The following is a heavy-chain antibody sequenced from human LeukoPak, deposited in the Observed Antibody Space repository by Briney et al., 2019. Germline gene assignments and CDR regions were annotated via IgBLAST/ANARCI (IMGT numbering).Heavy chain of an antibody. CDR2: IYYSGST. J-gene: IGHJ5*02. Sequence: PSETLSLTCTVSGGSVSSSNYYWSWIRQPPGKGLEWIGYIYYSGSTNYNPSLKSRITISADTSKNQFSLKLSSVTAADTAVYYCARGRTPKGLMGIVVVPAAARWFDPWGQGTLVTVSS. CDR3: ARGRTPKGLMGIVVVPAAARWFDP. V-gene: IGHV4-61*01. D-gene: IGHD2-2*03. CDR1: GGSVSSSNYY.